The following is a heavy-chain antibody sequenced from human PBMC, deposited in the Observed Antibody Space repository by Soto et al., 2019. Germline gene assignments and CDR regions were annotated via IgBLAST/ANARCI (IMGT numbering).Heavy chain of an antibody. V-gene: IGHV3-23*01. Sequence: EVQLSESGGGLVQPGGSLRLSCTASGVIFRNYVMTWVRQAPGKGLEWVSSIIGSGGTTYYTDSVKGRFTISRDNSKNTLFLQINSLRAEDTAVYYCAKRPLELHMYDYWGQGTLVTVSS. J-gene: IGHJ4*02. D-gene: IGHD1-7*01. CDR2: IIGSGGTT. CDR3: AKRPLELHMYDY. CDR1: GVIFRNYV.